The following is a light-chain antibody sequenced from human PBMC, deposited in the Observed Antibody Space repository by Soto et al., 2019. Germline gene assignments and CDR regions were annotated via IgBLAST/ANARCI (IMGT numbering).Light chain of an antibody. CDR2: DVF. CDR3: QHYQGGHPIA. J-gene: IGKJ5*01. V-gene: IGKV3-20*01. Sequence: EIVLTQSPYTLSLSPGESATLYCRASQSVSARLAWYKHKPGQPPRLLISDVFNRASGVAERFSGSGSETDFTLIIRRLEPEDSALYYCQHYQGGHPIAFGQGTRLEIK. CDR1: QSVSAR.